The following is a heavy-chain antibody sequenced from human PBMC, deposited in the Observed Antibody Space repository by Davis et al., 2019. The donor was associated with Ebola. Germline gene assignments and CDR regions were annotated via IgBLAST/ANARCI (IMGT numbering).Heavy chain of an antibody. J-gene: IGHJ5*02. CDR3: ARHTTRYCSGGSCYSFWFDP. V-gene: IGHV4-39*01. CDR2: IYYSGGT. Sequence: MPSETLSLTCTVSGGSTSSSSYYWGWIRQPPGKGLEWIGSIYYSGGTYYNPSLKSRVTISVDTSKNQFSLKLSSVTAADTAVYYCARHTTRYCSGGSCYSFWFDPWGQGTLVTVSS. CDR1: GGSTSSSSYY. D-gene: IGHD2-15*01.